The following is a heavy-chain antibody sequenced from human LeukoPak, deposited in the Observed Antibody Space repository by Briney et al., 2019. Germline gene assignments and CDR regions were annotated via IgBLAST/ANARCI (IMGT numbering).Heavy chain of an antibody. Sequence: ASVKVSCKASGGTFSSYAISWVRQAPGQGLEWMGGIIPIFGTANYAQKFQGRVTITADESTSTAYMELSSLRSEDTAVYYCATNYPYYYDSSGYSHTPYFDYWGQGTLVTASS. V-gene: IGHV1-69*01. CDR2: IIPIFGTA. CDR3: ATNYPYYYDSSGYSHTPYFDY. D-gene: IGHD3-22*01. CDR1: GGTFSSYA. J-gene: IGHJ4*02.